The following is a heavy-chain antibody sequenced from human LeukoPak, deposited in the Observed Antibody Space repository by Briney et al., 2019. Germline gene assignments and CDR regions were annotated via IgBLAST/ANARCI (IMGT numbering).Heavy chain of an antibody. CDR3: ARLEMATIGDDAFDI. J-gene: IGHJ3*02. CDR1: GGSISSGGYY. CDR2: IYYSGST. D-gene: IGHD5-24*01. Sequence: PSQTLSLTCTVSGGSISSGGYYWSWIRQHPGKGLEWIGYIYYSGSTYYNPSLKSRVTISVDTSKNQFSLKLSSVTAADTAVYYCARLEMATIGDDAFDIWGQGTMVTVSS. V-gene: IGHV4-31*03.